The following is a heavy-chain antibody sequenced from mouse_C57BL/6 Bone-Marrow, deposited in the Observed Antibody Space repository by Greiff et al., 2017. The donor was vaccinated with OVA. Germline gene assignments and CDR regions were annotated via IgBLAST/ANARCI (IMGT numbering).Heavy chain of an antibody. J-gene: IGHJ3*01. CDR1: GFTFSSYA. D-gene: IGHD1-1*01. V-gene: IGHV5-4*01. CDR2: ISDGGSYT. CDR3: AADYYGSSYEAWFAY. Sequence: EVQRVESGGGLVKPGGSLKLSCAASGFTFSSYAMSWVRQTPEKRLEWVATISDGGSYTYYPDNVKGRFTISRDNAKNNLYLQMSHLKSEDTAMYYCAADYYGSSYEAWFAYWGQGTLVTVSA.